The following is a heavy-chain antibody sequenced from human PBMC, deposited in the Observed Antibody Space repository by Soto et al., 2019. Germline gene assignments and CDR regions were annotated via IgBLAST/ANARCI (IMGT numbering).Heavy chain of an antibody. J-gene: IGHJ4*02. CDR3: ARGRTIFGVVNFDY. CDR1: GGTFSNSP. V-gene: IGHV1-69*01. CDR2: VIHIFSIV. Sequence: QVQLVQSGAEVKRPGSSVKVSCKASGGTFSNSPIAWVRLAPGQGLEWMGGVIHIFSIVKYAQKFQGRVTFTADDSTSTAYMELSSLTSEDTAVYYCARGRTIFGVVNFDYWGQGTLVTVSS. D-gene: IGHD3-3*01.